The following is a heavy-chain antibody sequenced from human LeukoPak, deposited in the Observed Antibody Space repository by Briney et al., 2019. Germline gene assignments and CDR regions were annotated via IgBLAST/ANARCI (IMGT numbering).Heavy chain of an antibody. J-gene: IGHJ4*02. Sequence: GGSLRLSCAASGFTFSDYYMSWIRQAPGKGLEWVSYISSSSSYTNYADSVKGRFTISRDNAKNLLYLQMNSLRAEDTAVYYCARSGHSYGFDYWGQGTLVTVSS. CDR1: GFTFSDYY. D-gene: IGHD5-18*01. CDR3: ARSGHSYGFDY. CDR2: ISSSSSYT. V-gene: IGHV3-11*03.